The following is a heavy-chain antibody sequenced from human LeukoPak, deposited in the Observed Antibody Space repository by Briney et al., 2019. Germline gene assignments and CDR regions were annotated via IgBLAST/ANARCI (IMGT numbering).Heavy chain of an antibody. V-gene: IGHV4-59*01. J-gene: IGHJ6*03. CDR1: GGSISSYY. Sequence: SETLSLTCTVSGGSISSYYWSWIRQPPGKGLEWIGYIYYSGSTNYNPSLKSRVTISVDTSKNQFSLKLSSVTAADTAVYYCARDTLYDSSGSYMDVWGKGTTVTISS. D-gene: IGHD3-22*01. CDR2: IYYSGST. CDR3: ARDTLYDSSGSYMDV.